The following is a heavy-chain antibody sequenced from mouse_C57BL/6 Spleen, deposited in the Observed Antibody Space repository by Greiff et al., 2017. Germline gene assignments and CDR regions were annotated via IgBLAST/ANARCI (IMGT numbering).Heavy chain of an antibody. J-gene: IGHJ2*01. CDR1: GYAFSSSW. CDR3: ARSTTVVFGY. D-gene: IGHD1-1*01. Sequence: VKLMESGPELVKPGASVKISCKASGYAFSSSWMNWVKQRPGKGLEWIGRIYPGDGDTNYNGKFKGKATLTADKSSSTAYMQLSSLTSEDSAVYFCARSTTVVFGYWGQGTTLTVSS. CDR2: IYPGDGDT. V-gene: IGHV1-82*01.